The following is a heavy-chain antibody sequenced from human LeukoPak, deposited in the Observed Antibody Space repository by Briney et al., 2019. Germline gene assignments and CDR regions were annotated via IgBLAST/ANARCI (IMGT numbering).Heavy chain of an antibody. V-gene: IGHV3-30-3*01. CDR2: ISYDGSNK. D-gene: IGHD3-22*01. CDR1: GFTFSSYA. J-gene: IGHJ4*02. Sequence: GGSLRLSCAASGFTFSSYAMHWVRQAPGKGLVWVAVISYDGSNKYYADSVKGRFTISKDNSKNTLYLQMNSLRAEDTAVYYCARVVPLGYYDSSGYPDYWGQGTLVTVSS. CDR3: ARVVPLGYYDSSGYPDY.